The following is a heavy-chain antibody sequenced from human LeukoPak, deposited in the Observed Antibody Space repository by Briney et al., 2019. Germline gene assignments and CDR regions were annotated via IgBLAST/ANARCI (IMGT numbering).Heavy chain of an antibody. Sequence: GGSLRLSCVASGFSFSSHPMNWVRQAPGKGLEWVSSISDSSDYIYYADSVKGRFTISRDNAQNSLNLQMNSLRPEDTAMYYCARVRTTGSYYGMDVWGQGTTVTVSS. CDR3: ARVRTTGSYYGMDV. V-gene: IGHV3-21*01. D-gene: IGHD3-10*01. J-gene: IGHJ6*02. CDR1: GFSFSSHP. CDR2: ISDSSDYI.